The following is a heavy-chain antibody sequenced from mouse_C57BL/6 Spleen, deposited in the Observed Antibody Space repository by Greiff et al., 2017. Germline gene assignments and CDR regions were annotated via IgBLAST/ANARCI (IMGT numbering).Heavy chain of an antibody. V-gene: IGHV5-17*01. J-gene: IGHJ3*01. CDR3: AKEFAY. CDR2: ISSGSSTI. CDR1: GFTFSDYG. Sequence: EVKLMESGGGLVKPGGSLKLSCAASGFTFSDYGMHWVRQAPEKGLEWVAYISSGSSTIYYADTVKGRFTISRNNAKNTLFLQMTSLRSEDTGMYYCAKEFAYWGQGNLVTVSA.